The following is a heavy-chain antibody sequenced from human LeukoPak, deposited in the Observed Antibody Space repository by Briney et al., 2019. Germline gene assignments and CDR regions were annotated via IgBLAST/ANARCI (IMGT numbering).Heavy chain of an antibody. CDR3: ARDKRERDTAIAFDY. CDR1: GFTFSSYS. Sequence: PGGSLRPSCAASGFTFSSYSMNWVRQAPGKGLEWVSSISSSSSYIYYADSVKGRFTISRDNAKNSLYLQMNSLRAEDTAVYYCARDKRERDTAIAFDYWGQGTLVTVSS. J-gene: IGHJ4*02. D-gene: IGHD5-18*01. V-gene: IGHV3-21*01. CDR2: ISSSSSYI.